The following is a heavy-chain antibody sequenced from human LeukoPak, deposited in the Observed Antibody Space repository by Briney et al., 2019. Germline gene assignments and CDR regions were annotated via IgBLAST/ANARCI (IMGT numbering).Heavy chain of an antibody. CDR3: AKDIGNMVRGVTH. D-gene: IGHD3-10*01. J-gene: IGHJ4*02. CDR1: GFTFSSYG. Sequence: GGSLRLSCAASGFTFSSYGMHWVRQAPGKGLEWVAFIRYDGSNKYYADSVKGRFTISRDNAKNSLYLQMNSLRAEDTALYYCAKDIGNMVRGVTHWGQGTLVTVSS. V-gene: IGHV3-30*02. CDR2: IRYDGSNK.